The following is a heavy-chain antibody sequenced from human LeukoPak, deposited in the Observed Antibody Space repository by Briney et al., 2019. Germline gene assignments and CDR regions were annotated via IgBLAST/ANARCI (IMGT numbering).Heavy chain of an antibody. CDR2: IYYSGTT. CDR3: ARRGSGSRGDFDY. D-gene: IGHD2-15*01. CDR1: GGSISTSSYY. Sequence: SETLSLTCTVSGGSISTSSYYWGWIRQPPGKGLEWIGTIYYSGTTYYNPSLKSRVTISVDPSKNQFSLKLSSVTAADTAVYYCARRGSGSRGDFDYWGQGTLVTVSS. V-gene: IGHV4-39*01. J-gene: IGHJ4*02.